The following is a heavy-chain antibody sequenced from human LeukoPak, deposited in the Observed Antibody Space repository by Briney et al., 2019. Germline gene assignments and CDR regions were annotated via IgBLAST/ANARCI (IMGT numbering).Heavy chain of an antibody. CDR2: INHSGST. D-gene: IGHD3-3*01. V-gene: IGHV4-34*01. CDR3: ARVVGDLRFLEWLTTRSNAFDI. CDR1: GGSFSGYY. Sequence: PSETLSLTCAVYGGSFSGYYWSWIRQPPGKGLEWIGEINHSGSTNYNPSLKSRVTISVDTSKNQFSLTLSSVTAADTAVYYCARVVGDLRFLEWLTTRSNAFDIWGQGTMVTVSS. J-gene: IGHJ3*02.